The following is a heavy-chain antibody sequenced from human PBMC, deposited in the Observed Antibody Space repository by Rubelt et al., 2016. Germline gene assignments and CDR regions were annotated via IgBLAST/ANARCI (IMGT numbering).Heavy chain of an antibody. V-gene: IGHV4-34*01. CDR3: ARHFYSGTSSWDS. J-gene: IGHJ4*02. CDR1: GESLSGYY. D-gene: IGHD3-3*02. Sequence: QVQLQQWGAGLLKPSETLSLTCAVSGESLSGYYGNWIRPPPGKGLEWIGEVSHSGSTNYNPSHTSRVTISVDTSNNPFSLKLGTVTAAETAVYYCARHFYSGTSSWDSWGQGTLVTVSS. CDR2: VSHSGST.